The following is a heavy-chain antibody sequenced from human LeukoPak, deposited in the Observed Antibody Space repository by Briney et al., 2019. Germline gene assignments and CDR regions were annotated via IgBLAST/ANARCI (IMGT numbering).Heavy chain of an antibody. V-gene: IGHV4-4*02. D-gene: IGHD2-2*01. CDR1: GGSISSSNW. CDR3: ARDLDIVVVPAPPTGFDY. J-gene: IGHJ4*02. Sequence: SETLSLTCAVSGGSISSSNWWSWVRQPPGKGLEWIGEIYHSGSTNYNPSLKSRVTISVDKSKNQFSLKLSSVTAADTAVYYCARDLDIVVVPAPPTGFDYWGQGTLVTVSS. CDR2: IYHSGST.